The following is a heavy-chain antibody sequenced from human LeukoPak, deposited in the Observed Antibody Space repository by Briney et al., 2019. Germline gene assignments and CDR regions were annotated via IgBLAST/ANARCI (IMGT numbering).Heavy chain of an antibody. Sequence: SETLSLTCTVSGGSISCSSYYWGWIRQPPGKGLEWIGSIYYSGSTYYNPSLKSRVTISVDTSKNQFSLKLSSVTAADTAVYYCARGTGDFNEFDYWGQGTLVTVFS. CDR2: IYYSGST. J-gene: IGHJ4*02. CDR1: GGSISCSSYY. CDR3: ARGTGDFNEFDY. D-gene: IGHD7-27*01. V-gene: IGHV4-39*07.